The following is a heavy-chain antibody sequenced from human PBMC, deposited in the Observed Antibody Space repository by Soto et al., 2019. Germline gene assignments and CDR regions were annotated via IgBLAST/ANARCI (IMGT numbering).Heavy chain of an antibody. Sequence: GGSLRLSCAASGFTFSSYAMSWVRQAPGKGLEWVSAISGSGGSTYYADSVKGRFTISRDNSKNTLYLQMNSLRAEDTAVYYCAKDGGSGWYTESYYFDYWGQGTLVTVSS. D-gene: IGHD6-19*01. CDR2: ISGSGGST. CDR3: AKDGGSGWYTESYYFDY. CDR1: GFTFSSYA. V-gene: IGHV3-23*01. J-gene: IGHJ4*02.